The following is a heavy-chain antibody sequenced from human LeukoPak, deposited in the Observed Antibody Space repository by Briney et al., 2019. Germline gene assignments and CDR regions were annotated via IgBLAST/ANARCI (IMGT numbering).Heavy chain of an antibody. D-gene: IGHD3-9*01. CDR2: ISAYNGNT. J-gene: IGHJ5*02. Sequence: ASVKVSCKASGYTFTSYGISWVRQAPGQGLEWMGWISAYNGNTNYAQKLQGRVTMTTDTSTSTDYMELRSLRSDDTAVYYCARDSYDILTGYQDWFDPWGQGTLVTVSS. CDR3: ARDSYDILTGYQDWFDP. V-gene: IGHV1-18*04. CDR1: GYTFTSYG.